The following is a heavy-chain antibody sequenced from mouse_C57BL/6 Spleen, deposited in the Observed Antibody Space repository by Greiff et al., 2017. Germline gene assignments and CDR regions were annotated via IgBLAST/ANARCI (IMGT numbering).Heavy chain of an antibody. Sequence: VQLQQPGAELVKPGASVKMSCKASGYTFTSYWITWVKQRPGQGLEWIGDIYPGSGSTNYNEKFKSKATLTVDTSSSTAYMQLSSLTSEDSAVYYCARERIYDGYLYWYFDVWGTGTTVTVSS. J-gene: IGHJ1*03. CDR3: ARERIYDGYLYWYFDV. CDR2: IYPGSGST. V-gene: IGHV1-55*01. CDR1: GYTFTSYW. D-gene: IGHD2-3*01.